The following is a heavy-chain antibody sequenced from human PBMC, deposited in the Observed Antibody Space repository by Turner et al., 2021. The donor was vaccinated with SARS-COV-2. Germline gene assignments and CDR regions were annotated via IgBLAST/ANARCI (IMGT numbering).Heavy chain of an antibody. CDR1: GYTFTGYY. J-gene: IGHJ4*02. D-gene: IGHD2-2*02. CDR2: INTNSGGT. CDR3: ARSIVVVPAAISY. V-gene: IGHV1-2*02. Sequence: QVQLLQSGAEVKKPGASVKVSCKASGYTFTGYYMHWVRQAPGQGLEWMGWINTNSGGTNYAQKFQGRVTMTRDMSIRTAYMELSRLRSDDTAVYYCARSIVVVPAAISYWGQGTLVTVSS.